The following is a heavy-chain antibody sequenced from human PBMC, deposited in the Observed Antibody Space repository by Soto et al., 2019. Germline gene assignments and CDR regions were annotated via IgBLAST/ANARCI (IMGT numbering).Heavy chain of an antibody. Sequence: SETLSLTCAVYGGSFSGYYWSWIRQPPGKGLEWIGEINHSGSTNYNPSLKSRVTISVDTSKNQFSLKLSSVTAADTAVYYCARGEGGDGYRYGWTDAFESWGQGTMVTLSS. D-gene: IGHD5-18*01. CDR2: INHSGST. CDR3: ARGEGGDGYRYGWTDAFES. V-gene: IGHV4-34*01. J-gene: IGHJ3*02. CDR1: GGSFSGYY.